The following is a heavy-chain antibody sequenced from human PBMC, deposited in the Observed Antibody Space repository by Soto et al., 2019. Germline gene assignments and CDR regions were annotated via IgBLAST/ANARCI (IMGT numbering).Heavy chain of an antibody. V-gene: IGHV1-2*02. D-gene: IGHD3-22*01. Sequence: ASVKVSCKASGYTFTGYYIHWVRQAPGQGLEWMGWINPNSGGTNYAQKFQGRVTMTRNTSISTAYMELSSLRSEDTAVYYCARIGIEIGYYYDSSGSFDAFDIWGQGTMVTVSS. CDR1: GYTFTGYY. CDR3: ARIGIEIGYYYDSSGSFDAFDI. CDR2: INPNSGGT. J-gene: IGHJ3*02.